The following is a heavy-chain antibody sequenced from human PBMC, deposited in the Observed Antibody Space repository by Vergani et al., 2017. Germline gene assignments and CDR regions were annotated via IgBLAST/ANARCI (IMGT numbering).Heavy chain of an antibody. Sequence: VQLVESGGGLVQPGGSLRLSCAASGFTVSSNYMSWVRQAPGKGLEWVSVIYSGGSTYYADSVKGRFTISRHNSKNTLYLQMNSLRAEDTAVYYCARDRSGSYPEGGFDYWGQGTLVTVSS. D-gene: IGHD1-26*01. CDR3: ARDRSGSYPEGGFDY. CDR2: IYSGGST. CDR1: GFTVSSNY. J-gene: IGHJ4*02. V-gene: IGHV3-53*04.